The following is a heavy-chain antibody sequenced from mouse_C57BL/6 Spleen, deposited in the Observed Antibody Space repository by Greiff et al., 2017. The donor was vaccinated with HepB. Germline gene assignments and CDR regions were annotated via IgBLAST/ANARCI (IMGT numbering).Heavy chain of an antibody. CDR3: ARREHYGSSLYYYAMDY. J-gene: IGHJ4*01. CDR2: ILPGSGST. V-gene: IGHV1-9*01. Sequence: QVQLQQSGAELMKPGASVKLSCKATGYTFTGYWIEWVKQRPGHGLEWIGEILPGSGSTNYNEKFKGKATFTADTSSNTAYMQLSSLTTEDSAIYYCARREHYGSSLYYYAMDYWGQGTSVTVSS. D-gene: IGHD1-1*01. CDR1: GYTFTGYW.